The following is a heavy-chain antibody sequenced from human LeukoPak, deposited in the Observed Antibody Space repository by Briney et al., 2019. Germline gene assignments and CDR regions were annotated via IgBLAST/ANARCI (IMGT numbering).Heavy chain of an antibody. V-gene: IGHV1-46*01. CDR3: ARPRALEWYFDL. J-gene: IGHJ2*01. Sequence: GASVKVSCKASGYIFTSYYMHWVRQAPGQGLEWMGIINPSGGSTSYAQKFQGRVTMTRDTSTSTVYMELSSLRSEDTAVYYCARPRALEWYFDLWGRGTLVTVSS. CDR1: GYIFTSYY. CDR2: INPSGGST.